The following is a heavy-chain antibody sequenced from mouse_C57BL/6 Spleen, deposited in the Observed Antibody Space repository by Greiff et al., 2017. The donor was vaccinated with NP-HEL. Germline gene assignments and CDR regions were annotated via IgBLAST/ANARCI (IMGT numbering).Heavy chain of an antibody. D-gene: IGHD4-1*02. CDR3: TRGQLCYALDY. V-gene: IGHV14-1*01. CDR1: GFNIKDYY. J-gene: IGHJ4*01. CDR2: IDPEDGDT. Sequence: VQLKQSGAELVRPGASVKLSCTASGFNIKDYYMHWVKQRPEQGLEWIGRIDPEDGDTEYASKFQGKATMTADTSSNTAYLQLSSLTSEDTAVYYCTRGQLCYALDYWGQGTSVTVSS.